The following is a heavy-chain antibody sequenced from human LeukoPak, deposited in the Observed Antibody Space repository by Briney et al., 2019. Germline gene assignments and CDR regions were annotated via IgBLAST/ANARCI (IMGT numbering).Heavy chain of an antibody. CDR2: ISSNSAYL. J-gene: IGHJ4*02. Sequence: GGSLRLSCAAYGFTFRSYTMNWVRQAPGRGLEWVSSISSNSAYLYYADSLRGRFTISRDNAKNSLYLQMNSLRAEDMALYYCAKDKGYSGYATFFDYWGQGTLVTVSS. V-gene: IGHV3-21*04. CDR1: GFTFRSYT. D-gene: IGHD5-12*01. CDR3: AKDKGYSGYATFFDY.